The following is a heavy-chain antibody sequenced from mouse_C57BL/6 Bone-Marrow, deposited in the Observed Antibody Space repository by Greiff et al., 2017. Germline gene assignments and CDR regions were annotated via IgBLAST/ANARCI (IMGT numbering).Heavy chain of an antibody. CDR1: GFTFSDYG. D-gene: IGHD1-1*01. CDR2: ISSGSSTI. V-gene: IGHV5-17*01. CDR3: ASNYYQDY. J-gene: IGHJ2*01. Sequence: EVKVVESGGGLVKPGGSLKLSCAASGFTFSDYGMHWVRQAPEKGLEWVAYISSGSSTIYYADTVKGRFTISRDNAKNTLYLQMTSLRSEDTAMYYCASNYYQDYWGQGTTLTVSS.